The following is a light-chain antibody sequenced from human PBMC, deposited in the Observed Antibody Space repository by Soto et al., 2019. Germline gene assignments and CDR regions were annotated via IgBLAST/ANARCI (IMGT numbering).Light chain of an antibody. CDR3: QQFASLPRT. CDR1: QSLSSGF. CDR2: AAS. V-gene: IGKV3-20*01. Sequence: EIVLTQSPGTLSLSPGKSGTLSCRASQSLSSGFLAWYQQRPCQAPRLLIYAASIRATGIPDRFSGTGSWTDFTLTFGRLGPENFAVYYCQQFASLPRTFGQGTKVDIK. J-gene: IGKJ1*01.